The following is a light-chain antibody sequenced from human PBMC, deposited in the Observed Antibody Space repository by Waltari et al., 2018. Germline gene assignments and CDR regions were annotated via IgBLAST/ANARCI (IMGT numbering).Light chain of an antibody. CDR1: QSVSRF. Sequence: DIVLTQSPGTLTLYPGERGTISCRASQSVSRFLAWYQQKPGQAPRLLIYGASTGATGIPDRFSGSGSGTDFSLTISRLEPEDFAVYYCQKYDRLPATFGQGTKVEIK. CDR2: GAS. J-gene: IGKJ1*01. V-gene: IGKV3-20*01. CDR3: QKYDRLPAT.